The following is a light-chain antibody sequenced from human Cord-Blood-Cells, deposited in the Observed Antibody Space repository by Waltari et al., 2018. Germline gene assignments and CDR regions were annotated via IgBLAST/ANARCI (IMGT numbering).Light chain of an antibody. CDR3: QQRSNWLT. Sequence: ETVLTQSPATLSLSPGERATLSCRASQSVSSYSAWYQQKPGQAPRHLIYDASNRATGIPARFSGSGSGTDFTLTISSLEPEDFAVYYCQQRSNWLTFGGGTKVEIK. J-gene: IGKJ4*01. CDR1: QSVSSY. CDR2: DAS. V-gene: IGKV3-11*01.